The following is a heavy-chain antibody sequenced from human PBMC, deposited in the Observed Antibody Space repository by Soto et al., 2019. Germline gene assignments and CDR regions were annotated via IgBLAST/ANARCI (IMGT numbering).Heavy chain of an antibody. CDR3: VRGTSNWYGIDY. Sequence: EVQLVESGGGLVQPGGSLRLSCAVSGFTFSRYWMHWVRQAPGKGLLWVSRINTDGSATNYADSVEGRFTISRDNAKNALYLQMNGLRGEDTAEYYCVRGTSNWYGIDYWGQGTLVTVSS. CDR1: GFTFSRYW. J-gene: IGHJ4*02. CDR2: INTDGSAT. D-gene: IGHD6-13*01. V-gene: IGHV3-74*01.